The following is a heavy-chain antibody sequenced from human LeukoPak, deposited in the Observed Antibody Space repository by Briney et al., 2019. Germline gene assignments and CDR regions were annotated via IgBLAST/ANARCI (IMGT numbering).Heavy chain of an antibody. CDR1: GGSISSSSYY. V-gene: IGHV4-39*01. CDR3: ASQDERITMVRGVIRFDY. D-gene: IGHD3-10*01. J-gene: IGHJ4*02. Sequence: PSETLSLTCTVSGGSISSSSYYWGWIRQPPGKGLEWIGSIYYSGSTYYNPPLKSRVTISVDTSKNQFSLKLSSVTAAGTAVYYCASQDERITMVRGVIRFDYWGQGTLVTVSS. CDR2: IYYSGST.